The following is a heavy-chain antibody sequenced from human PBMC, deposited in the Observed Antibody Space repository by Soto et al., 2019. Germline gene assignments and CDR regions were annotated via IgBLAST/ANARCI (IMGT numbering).Heavy chain of an antibody. CDR2: VNPSGST. J-gene: IGHJ2*01. CDR1: GGSFSGYY. Sequence: QVQLQQWGAGLLKPSETLSLTCAVYGGSFSGYYWSWIRQPPGKGLEWIGEVNPSGSTNYNPSLKSRVTISVDTSKHHSSLHLSSVTAADTAVYYCARGPYCSSTRCTYWYFDLWGRGTLVTVSS. V-gene: IGHV4-34*01. D-gene: IGHD2-2*01. CDR3: ARGPYCSSTRCTYWYFDL.